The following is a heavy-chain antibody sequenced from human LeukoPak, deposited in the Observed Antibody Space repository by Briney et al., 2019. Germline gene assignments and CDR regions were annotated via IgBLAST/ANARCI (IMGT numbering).Heavy chain of an antibody. CDR3: AKDQGAGIVGARGFDY. Sequence: ASVKVSCKASGYIFSNYGISWVRQAPGQGLEWMGWISAENGDTSYAQKFQGRVTMTTDTSTSTAYMEVRSLRSDDTAVYYCAKDQGAGIVGARGFDYWGQGTLVTVSS. CDR1: GYIFSNYG. J-gene: IGHJ4*02. V-gene: IGHV1-18*01. D-gene: IGHD1-26*01. CDR2: ISAENGDT.